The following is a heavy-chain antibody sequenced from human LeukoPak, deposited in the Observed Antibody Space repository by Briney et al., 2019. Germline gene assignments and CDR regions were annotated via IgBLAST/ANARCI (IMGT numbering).Heavy chain of an antibody. CDR1: GGSFSGYY. V-gene: IGHV4-34*01. D-gene: IGHD6-13*01. CDR2: INHSGST. J-gene: IGHJ5*02. Sequence: SETLSLTCAVYGGSFSGYYWSWIRQPPGKGLEWIGEINHSGSTNYNPSLKSRVTISVDTSKNQFSLKLSSVTAADTAAYYCARKYSSSSPFDPWGQGTLVTVSS. CDR3: ARKYSSSSPFDP.